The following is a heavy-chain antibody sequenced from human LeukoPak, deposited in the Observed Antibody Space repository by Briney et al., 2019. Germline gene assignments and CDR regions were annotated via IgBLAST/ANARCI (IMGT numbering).Heavy chain of an antibody. J-gene: IGHJ3*02. Sequence: GASVKVSCKASGYTFTSYGISWVRQAPGQGLEWMGWISAYNGNTNYAQKLQGRVTMTTDTSTSTAYMELRSLRSGDTAVYYCARDAGIDSRNAFDIWGQGTMVTVSS. CDR2: ISAYNGNT. D-gene: IGHD3-22*01. CDR3: ARDAGIDSRNAFDI. V-gene: IGHV1-18*01. CDR1: GYTFTSYG.